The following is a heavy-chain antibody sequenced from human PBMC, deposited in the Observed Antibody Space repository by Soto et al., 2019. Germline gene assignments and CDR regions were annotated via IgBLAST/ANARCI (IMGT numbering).Heavy chain of an antibody. V-gene: IGHV3-30*18. CDR3: AKNRHASGDYYGLDF. Sequence: GGSLRLSCAVSGFTFSSYAMHWVRQAPGKGLEWVAIMSSDGSNEYYADSVKGRFTIFRDNSKNTLYLQMNSLTTEDTAVYYCAKNRHASGDYYGLDFWGQGTTVTVSS. J-gene: IGHJ6*02. D-gene: IGHD1-26*01. CDR2: MSSDGSNE. CDR1: GFTFSSYA.